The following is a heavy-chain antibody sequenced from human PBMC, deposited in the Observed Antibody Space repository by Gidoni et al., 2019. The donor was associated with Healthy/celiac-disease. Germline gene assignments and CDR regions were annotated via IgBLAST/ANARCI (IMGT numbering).Heavy chain of an antibody. CDR3: ARVTVKGYDFWSGYSRSFDY. J-gene: IGHJ4*02. V-gene: IGHV3-21*01. Sequence: EVQLVESGGGLVKPGGSLRLSCAASGFTFRSYSMNWVRQAPGKGLELGSSISSSGSTIYYADSVKGRFTISRDNAKNSLYLQMNSLRAEDTAVYYCARVTVKGYDFWSGYSRSFDYWGQGTLVTVSS. CDR1: GFTFRSYS. CDR2: ISSSGSTI. D-gene: IGHD3-3*01.